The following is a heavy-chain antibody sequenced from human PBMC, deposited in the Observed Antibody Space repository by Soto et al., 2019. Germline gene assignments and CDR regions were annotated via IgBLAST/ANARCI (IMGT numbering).Heavy chain of an antibody. CDR2: ISYDGSNK. Sequence: QVQLVESGGGVVQPGRSLRLSCAASGFTFSSYGMHWVRQAPGKGLEWVAVISYDGSNKYYADSVKGRFTISRDNSKNTLYLQMNSLRAEDTAVYYCAKCVSSQARLYYYYGMDVW. V-gene: IGHV3-30*18. D-gene: IGHD3-16*01. CDR3: AKCVSSQARLYYYYGMDV. CDR1: GFTFSSYG. J-gene: IGHJ6*01.